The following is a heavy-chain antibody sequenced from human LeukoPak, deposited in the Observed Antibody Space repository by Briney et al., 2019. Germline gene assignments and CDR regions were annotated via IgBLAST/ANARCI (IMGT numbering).Heavy chain of an antibody. J-gene: IGHJ5*02. Sequence: GASVKVSCKASGGTFSSYAISWVRQAPGQGLEWMGGIIPIFGTANYAQKFQGRATITADESTSTAYMELSSLRSEDTAVYYCARITMVREGGFDPWGQGTLVTVSS. CDR1: GGTFSSYA. CDR2: IIPIFGTA. V-gene: IGHV1-69*13. CDR3: ARITMVREGGFDP. D-gene: IGHD3-10*01.